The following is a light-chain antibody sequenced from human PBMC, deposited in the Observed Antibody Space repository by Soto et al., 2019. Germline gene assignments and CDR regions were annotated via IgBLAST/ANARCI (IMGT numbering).Light chain of an antibody. CDR2: GNS. V-gene: IGLV1-40*01. Sequence: QLVLTQPPSVSGAPGQRVTISCTGSSSNIGAGYDVHWYQQLPGTAPKLLIYGNSNRPSGVPDRFSGSKSGTSASLAITGLQAEDEADYYCQSYDSSLSGSVFRGGTKLTVL. CDR1: SSNIGAGYD. CDR3: QSYDSSLSGSV. J-gene: IGLJ2*01.